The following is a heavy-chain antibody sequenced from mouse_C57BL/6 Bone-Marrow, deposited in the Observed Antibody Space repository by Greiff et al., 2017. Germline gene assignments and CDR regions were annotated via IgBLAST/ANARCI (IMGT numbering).Heavy chain of an antibody. CDR3: ARLYYDYDGFAY. Sequence: QVQLQQSGAELARPGASVKMSCKASGYTFTSYTMHWVKQRPGQGLEWIGYINPSSGYTKYNQKFKDKATLTAEKSSSTAYMQLSSLTSEDSAVYYCARLYYDYDGFAYWGQGTLVTVSA. CDR1: GYTFTSYT. CDR2: INPSSGYT. D-gene: IGHD2-4*01. J-gene: IGHJ3*01. V-gene: IGHV1-4*01.